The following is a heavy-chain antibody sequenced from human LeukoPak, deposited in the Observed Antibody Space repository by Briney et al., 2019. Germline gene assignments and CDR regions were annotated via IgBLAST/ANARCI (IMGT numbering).Heavy chain of an antibody. J-gene: IGHJ4*02. D-gene: IGHD1-14*01. CDR1: GFTFGSYA. V-gene: IGHV3-30-3*01. CDR2: ISYDGSNK. CDR3: ARARYFDY. Sequence: PGRSLRLSCAASGFTFGSYAMHWVRQAPGKGLEWVAVISYDGSNKYYADSVKGRFTISRDNAKNSLYLQMNSLRDEDTAVYYCARARYFDYWGQGTLVTVSS.